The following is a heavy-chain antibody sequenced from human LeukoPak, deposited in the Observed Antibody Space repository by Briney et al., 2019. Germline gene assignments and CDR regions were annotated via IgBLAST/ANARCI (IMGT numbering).Heavy chain of an antibody. CDR2: VKPNSGGT. V-gene: IGHV1-2*02. D-gene: IGHD6-19*01. CDR1: GYTFTDYY. CDR3: ARVGYSSAWSNFDY. Sequence: ASVKVSCEASGYTFTDYYIHWVRQAPGQGLEWMGWVKPNSGGTNYAQKVQGRVTMTRDTSISTAYMELSRLTSDDTAVYYCARVGYSSAWSNFDYWGQGTLVTVSS. J-gene: IGHJ4*02.